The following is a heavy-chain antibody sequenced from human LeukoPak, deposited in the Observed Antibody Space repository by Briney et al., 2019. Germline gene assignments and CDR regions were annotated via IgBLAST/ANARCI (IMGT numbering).Heavy chain of an antibody. CDR3: AREQVTMIVVANWFDP. CDR2: ISYGGSNK. Sequence: GGSLRLSCAASGFTFSSYAMRWVRQAPGKGLEWVAVISYGGSNKYYADSVKGRFTISRDNSKNTLYLQMNSLRAEDTAVYYCAREQVTMIVVANWFDPWGQGTLVTVSS. V-gene: IGHV3-30*04. D-gene: IGHD3-22*01. CDR1: GFTFSSYA. J-gene: IGHJ5*02.